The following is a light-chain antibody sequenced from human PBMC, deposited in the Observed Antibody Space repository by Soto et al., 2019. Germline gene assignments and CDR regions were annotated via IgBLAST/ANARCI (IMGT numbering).Light chain of an antibody. Sequence: EIVMTQSPATLSVSPGERATLSCRASQSISSNLAWYQQRPGQAPRLLIYRASTRATDIPARFSGSGSGTEFTLTISSLQSEDFAVYYCQQYHNLWTFGQGTKVEI. CDR3: QQYHNLWT. CDR1: QSISSN. V-gene: IGKV3-15*01. J-gene: IGKJ1*01. CDR2: RAS.